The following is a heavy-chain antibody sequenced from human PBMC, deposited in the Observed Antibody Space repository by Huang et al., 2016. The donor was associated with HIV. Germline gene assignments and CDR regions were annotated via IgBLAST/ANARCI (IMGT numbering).Heavy chain of an antibody. J-gene: IGHJ5*02. CDR2: VSFDSINQ. Sequence: GSGGGVVQPGRSLRLSCVASGFIFRNYGMHWVRQAPGKGLEWVAGVSFDSINQYYIGSVKGRFTISRDNSRNRVYLQMNSLTREDTAVYYCVKSARNGGTPVDQWGQGTLVTVSS. V-gene: IGHV3-30*18. D-gene: IGHD3-16*01. CDR1: GFIFRNYG. CDR3: VKSARNGGTPVDQ.